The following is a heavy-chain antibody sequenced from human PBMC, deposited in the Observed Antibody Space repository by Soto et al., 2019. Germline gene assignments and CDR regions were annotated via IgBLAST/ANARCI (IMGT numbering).Heavy chain of an antibody. Sequence: GGSLRLSCAASGFTFSSYSMNWVRQAPGKGLEWVSYISSSSSTIYYADSVKGRFTISRDNAKNSLYLQMNSLRDEDTAVYYCARDLIAVFFIFRYHPYSTVFWCPGPMVTLSS. CDR1: GFTFSSYS. CDR2: ISSSSSTI. CDR3: ARDLIAVFFIFRYHPYSTVF. V-gene: IGHV3-48*02. J-gene: IGHJ4*03. D-gene: IGHD6-19*01.